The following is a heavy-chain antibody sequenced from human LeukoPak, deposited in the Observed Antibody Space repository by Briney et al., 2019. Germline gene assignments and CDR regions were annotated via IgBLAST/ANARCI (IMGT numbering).Heavy chain of an antibody. J-gene: IGHJ4*02. D-gene: IGHD3-10*01. Sequence: GGSLRLSCAASGFTFSSYWMHWVRQAPGKGLLWVSRINSDGSSTRYADSVKGRFTISRDNSRSTLYLQMNSLRAEDTAVYYCAKRGPGSPQSGKYFFDYWGQGTLVTVSS. CDR1: GFTFSSYW. CDR2: INSDGSST. CDR3: AKRGPGSPQSGKYFFDY. V-gene: IGHV3-74*01.